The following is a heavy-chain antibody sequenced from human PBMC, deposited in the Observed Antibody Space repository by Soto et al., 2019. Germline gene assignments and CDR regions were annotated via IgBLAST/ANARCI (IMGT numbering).Heavy chain of an antibody. V-gene: IGHV1-69*13. D-gene: IGHD3-22*01. J-gene: IGHJ4*02. CDR3: ASYSDDSSGRGHGDY. Sequence: ASVKVSCKASGGTFSSYAISWVRQAPGQGLEWMGGIIPIFGTANYAQKFQGRVTITADESTSTAYMELSSLRSEDTAVYYCASYSDDSSGRGHGDYWGQGTLVTVSS. CDR2: IIPIFGTA. CDR1: GGTFSSYA.